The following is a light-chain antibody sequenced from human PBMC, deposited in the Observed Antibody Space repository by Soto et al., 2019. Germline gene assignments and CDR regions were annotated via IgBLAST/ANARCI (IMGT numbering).Light chain of an antibody. CDR1: QSVSSN. CDR2: GAS. V-gene: IGKV3-15*01. J-gene: IGKJ1*01. Sequence: IVRTQSPAALSVSPGERATLSCRASQSVSSNLAWYQQKPGQAPRLLIYGASTRATGIPARFSGSGSGTEFTLTISRLEPEDFAVYYCQQYDNWPWTFGQGTKVDI. CDR3: QQYDNWPWT.